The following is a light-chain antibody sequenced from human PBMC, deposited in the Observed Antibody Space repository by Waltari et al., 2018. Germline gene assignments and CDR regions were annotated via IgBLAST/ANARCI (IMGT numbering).Light chain of an antibody. CDR2: GVS. V-gene: IGKV1-39*01. CDR3: HQTHSFPRT. Sequence: DIQMTQSPSFLSASVGDRVTISCRASQSVGINLNWYQQRPGQAPNLLIFGVSSLHGGAPSRFSGSGSETVFSRTIRGLQPEDFATYYCHQTHSFPRTFGQGTKVEIK. J-gene: IGKJ2*02. CDR1: QSVGIN.